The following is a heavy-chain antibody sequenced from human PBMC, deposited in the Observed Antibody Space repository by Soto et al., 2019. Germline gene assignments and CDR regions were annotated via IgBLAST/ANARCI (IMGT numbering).Heavy chain of an antibody. J-gene: IGHJ6*02. Sequence: VQLVESGGGLVKPGTSLRLSCTASGFNFDDHAMHWVRQGPGKGPEWVSGISWNSGSAVYGDSVRGRFRIFRNNAKNSLYLEMNSLRVEDTALYYCVKDGNNYAVDVWGQGTTVIVSS. V-gene: IGHV3-9*01. CDR3: VKDGNNYAVDV. CDR1: GFNFDDHA. CDR2: ISWNSGSA. D-gene: IGHD5-18*01.